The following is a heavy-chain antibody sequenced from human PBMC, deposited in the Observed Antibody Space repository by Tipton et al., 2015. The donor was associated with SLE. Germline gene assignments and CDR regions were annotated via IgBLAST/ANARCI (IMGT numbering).Heavy chain of an antibody. J-gene: IGHJ4*02. CDR1: GGSFSGYY. D-gene: IGHD4-11*01. CDR3: ARENQSLRGLFDY. Sequence: LRLSCAVYGGSFSGYYWSWIRQPPGKGLEWIGEINHSGSTNYNPSLKSRVTISVDTSKNQFSLKLSSVTAADTAVYYCARENQSLRGLFDYWGQGTLVTVSS. CDR2: INHSGST. V-gene: IGHV4-34*01.